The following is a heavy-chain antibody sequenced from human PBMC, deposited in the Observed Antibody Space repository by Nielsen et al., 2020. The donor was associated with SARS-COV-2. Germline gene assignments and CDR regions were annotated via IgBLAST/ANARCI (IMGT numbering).Heavy chain of an antibody. J-gene: IGHJ4*02. CDR2: MSGDEKYT. V-gene: IGHV3-74*01. Sequence: GESLKISCAASGFIFRDYWLNWVRQAPGKGLVWVARMSGDEKYTDYADSVKGRFTISRDNARDTLYLQMNSLSAEDTAVYYCVRVRDDGYYYDTGPFDYWGQGALVTVSS. CDR3: VRVRDDGYYYDTGPFDY. CDR1: GFIFRDYW. D-gene: IGHD3-22*01.